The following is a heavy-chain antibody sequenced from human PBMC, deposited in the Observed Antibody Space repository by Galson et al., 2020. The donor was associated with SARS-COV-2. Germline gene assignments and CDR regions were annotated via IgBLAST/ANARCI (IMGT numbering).Heavy chain of an antibody. CDR3: ATYSVVVPAANWFDP. D-gene: IGHD2-2*01. V-gene: IGHV4-30-2*04. J-gene: IGHJ5*02. Sequence: LKSRVTISVDTSKNQFSLKLSSVTAADTAVYYCATYSVVVPAANWFDPWGQGTLVTVSS.